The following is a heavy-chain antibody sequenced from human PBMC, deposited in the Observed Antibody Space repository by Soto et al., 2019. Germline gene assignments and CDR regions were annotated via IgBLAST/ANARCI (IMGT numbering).Heavy chain of an antibody. CDR2: IIPILGIA. CDR1: GGTFSSYT. Sequence: QVQLVQSGAEVKKPGSSVKVSCKASGGTFSSYTISWVRQAPGQGLEWMGRIIPILGIANYAQKFQGRVTITADKSTSTAYMELSSLRSEDTAVYYGARDRSSGSGMDVWGQGTTVTVSS. J-gene: IGHJ6*02. CDR3: ARDRSSGSGMDV. V-gene: IGHV1-69*02. D-gene: IGHD1-26*01.